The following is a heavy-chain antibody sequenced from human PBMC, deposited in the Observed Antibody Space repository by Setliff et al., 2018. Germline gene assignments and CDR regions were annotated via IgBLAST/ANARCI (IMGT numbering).Heavy chain of an antibody. Sequence: GASVKVSCKTSGDTFSSYGITWVRQAPGQGLEWMGGTIPMFGTTNYAQKFQGRVTIITDASTSTSYMALSSLTSADTAVYYCAREGVDTRSSTDYRYYMDVWGKGTTVTVSS. CDR2: TIPMFGTT. V-gene: IGHV1-69*05. CDR1: GDTFSSYG. J-gene: IGHJ6*03. D-gene: IGHD5-18*01. CDR3: AREGVDTRSSTDYRYYMDV.